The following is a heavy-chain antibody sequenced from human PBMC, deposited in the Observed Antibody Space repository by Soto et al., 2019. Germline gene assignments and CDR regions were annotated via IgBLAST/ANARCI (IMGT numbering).Heavy chain of an antibody. V-gene: IGHV3-23*01. J-gene: IGHJ4*02. CDR1: GFTFTSHA. Sequence: EVQLLESGGGLVQPGGSLRLSCAASGFTFTSHALSWVRQAPGRGLERVAAISGGGDRTEFADSVKGRFVISRDNSQNTIYLQLNSLRVEDTAVYYCAKSGRWYLGDYFDYWGQGTLVTVPS. D-gene: IGHD6-13*01. CDR2: ISGGGDRT. CDR3: AKSGRWYLGDYFDY.